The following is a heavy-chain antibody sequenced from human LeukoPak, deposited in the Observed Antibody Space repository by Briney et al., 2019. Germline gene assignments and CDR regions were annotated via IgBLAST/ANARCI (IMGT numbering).Heavy chain of an antibody. CDR2: ISGNGGST. CDR1: GCTLNDYA. J-gene: IGHJ6*02. D-gene: IGHD3-3*01. V-gene: IGHV3-23*01. CDR3: AKGGVGDFWSGPYYYGMDV. Sequence: PGGSLRLSCEASGCTLNDYALSWVRQAPGKGLEWVSAISGNGGSTYYADSVSGRFTIYRDNSKNTLYLQMNSLRAEDTAVYYCAKGGVGDFWSGPYYYGMDVWGQGTTVTVSS.